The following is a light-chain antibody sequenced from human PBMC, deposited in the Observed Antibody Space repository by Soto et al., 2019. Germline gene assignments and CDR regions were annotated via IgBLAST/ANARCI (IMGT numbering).Light chain of an antibody. J-gene: IGKJ2*01. CDR1: QSVNSD. V-gene: IGKV3-15*01. CDR2: GAS. Sequence: EIVLTQSPATLSVSPGNRATPSCRASQSVNSDLAWYQQKPGQAPRPLIYGASTRATGTPTRFSGSGSGTEFTLTISSLQSEDFAVYFCQQYNNWPPYTFGQGTKVDIK. CDR3: QQYNNWPPYT.